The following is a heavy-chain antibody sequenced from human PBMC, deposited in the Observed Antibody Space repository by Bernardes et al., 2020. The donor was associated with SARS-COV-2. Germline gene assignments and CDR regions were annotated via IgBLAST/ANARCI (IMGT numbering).Heavy chain of an antibody. CDR3: ARDPGFGELYYYYYGMDV. Sequence: ASVKVSCKASGYTFTSYAMNWVRQAPGQGLEWMGWINTNTWNPTYAQGFTGRFFFSLDTSVSTAYLQISSLKAEDTAVYYCARDPGFGELYYYYYGMDVWGQGTTVTVSS. CDR2: INTNTWNP. V-gene: IGHV7-4-1*02. CDR1: GYTFTSYA. J-gene: IGHJ6*02. D-gene: IGHD3-10*01.